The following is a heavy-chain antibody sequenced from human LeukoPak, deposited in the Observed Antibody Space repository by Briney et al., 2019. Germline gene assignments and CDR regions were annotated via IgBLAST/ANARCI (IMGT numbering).Heavy chain of an antibody. J-gene: IGHJ6*03. V-gene: IGHV1-2*02. D-gene: IGHD5-12*01. Sequence: ASVKVSCKASGYTFTGYYMHWVRQAPGQGLEWMGWINPNSGGTNYAQKFQGRVTMTRDTSISTAYMELSRLRSDDTAVYYCARGSRSGPTYYYYSMDVWGKGTTVTVSS. CDR3: ARGSRSGPTYYYYSMDV. CDR1: GYTFTGYY. CDR2: INPNSGGT.